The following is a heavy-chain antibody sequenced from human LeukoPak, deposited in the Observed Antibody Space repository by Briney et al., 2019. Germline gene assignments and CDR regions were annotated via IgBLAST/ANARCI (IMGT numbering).Heavy chain of an antibody. CDR1: GFTFSSYE. CDR3: ARVSRLQSFDY. CDR2: ISSSGSTI. V-gene: IGHV3-48*03. D-gene: IGHD5-24*01. Sequence: PGGSLRLSCAASGFTFSSYEMNWVRQAPGKGLEWVSYISSSGSTIYYADSVKGRFTISRDNAKNSLNLQMNGLRAEDTAVYYCARVSRLQSFDYWGQGTLVTVSS. J-gene: IGHJ4*02.